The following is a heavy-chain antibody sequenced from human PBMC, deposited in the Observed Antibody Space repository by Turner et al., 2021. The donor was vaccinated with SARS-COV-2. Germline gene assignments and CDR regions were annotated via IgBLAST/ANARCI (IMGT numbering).Heavy chain of an antibody. J-gene: IGHJ4*02. V-gene: IGHV3-72*01. Sequence: EVHLVESGGGLVQPGGSLRLSCGTSGFTFSAHFMDWVRQAPGKGLGWIGRSVDKGDSYFTQYAASMRGRFTISRDDSERSSYLQMDSLKIEDTAVYYCASELSGSRRLDYWGQGTLVTVSS. CDR1: GFTFSAHF. CDR3: ASELSGSRRLDY. CDR2: SVDKGDSYFT. D-gene: IGHD1-26*01.